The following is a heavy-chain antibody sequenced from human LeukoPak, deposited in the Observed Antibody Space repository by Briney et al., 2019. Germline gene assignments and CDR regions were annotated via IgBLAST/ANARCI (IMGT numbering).Heavy chain of an antibody. J-gene: IGHJ4*02. V-gene: IGHV3-23*01. CDR3: AKEFFGGSYYVVDY. CDR2: ISGSGGST. Sequence: GGSLRFSGAASGFTFSSYAMSWVRQAPGKGLEWVSAISGSGGSTYYADSVKGRFTISRDNSKNTLYLQMNSLRAEDTAVYYCAKEFFGGSYYVVDYWGRGTLVTVSS. CDR1: GFTFSSYA. D-gene: IGHD1-26*01.